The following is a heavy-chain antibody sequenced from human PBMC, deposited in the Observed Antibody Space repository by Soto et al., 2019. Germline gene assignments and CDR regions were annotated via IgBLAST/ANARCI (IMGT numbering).Heavy chain of an antibody. CDR3: ARDRQWGQLELISHEDSFDI. CDR2: INSDGSST. CDR1: GFTFSSYW. J-gene: IGHJ3*02. Sequence: GGSLRLSCAASGFTFSSYWMHWVRQAPGKGLVWVSRINSDGSSTSYADSVKGRFTISRDNAKNTLYLQMNSLRAEDTAVYYCARDRQWGQLELISHEDSFDIWGQGTMVSVSS. V-gene: IGHV3-74*01. D-gene: IGHD6-6*01.